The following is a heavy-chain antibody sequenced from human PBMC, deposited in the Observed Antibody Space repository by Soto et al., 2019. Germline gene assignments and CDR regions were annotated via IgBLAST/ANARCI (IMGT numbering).Heavy chain of an antibody. J-gene: IGHJ1*01. Sequence: VQLVQSGAEVKKPGASVKVSCKASGYTFTSYGISWVRQAPGQGLEWMGWISAYNGNTNYAQKLQGRVTMTTDTSTSTAYMELRSLRSDDTAVYYCARDTYYDFWSGYSSAEYFQHWGQGTLVTVSS. V-gene: IGHV1-18*01. CDR2: ISAYNGNT. CDR1: GYTFTSYG. D-gene: IGHD3-3*01. CDR3: ARDTYYDFWSGYSSAEYFQH.